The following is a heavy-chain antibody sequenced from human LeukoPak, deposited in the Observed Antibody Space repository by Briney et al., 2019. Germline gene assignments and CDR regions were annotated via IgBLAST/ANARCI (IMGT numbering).Heavy chain of an antibody. D-gene: IGHD3/OR15-3a*01. Sequence: SETLSLTCTVSAGSISGYYWDWIRQPPGKGLEWVGYIYYTGSTNYNPSLKSPVTISLEMSKNQFSLKLRSVTAADTAVYYCARRSHGDWFYFDLWGRGTLVTVSS. J-gene: IGHJ2*01. CDR1: AGSISGYY. V-gene: IGHV4-59*01. CDR3: ARRSHGDWFYFDL. CDR2: IYYTGST.